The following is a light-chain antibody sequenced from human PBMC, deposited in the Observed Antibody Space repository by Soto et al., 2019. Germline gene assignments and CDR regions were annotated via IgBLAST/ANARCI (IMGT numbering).Light chain of an antibody. CDR3: QQYSNWPPIN. J-gene: IGKJ5*01. CDR2: DTS. Sequence: ETVTTHSPATLSVSLGERATLSFRSSQSVSIHLAWYQQKPGQAPRLLIYDTSTRATSIPARFSGSGSGTEFTLTISSLQSEDFAVYYCQQYSNWPPINFGQGTQLEIK. CDR1: QSVSIH. V-gene: IGKV3-15*01.